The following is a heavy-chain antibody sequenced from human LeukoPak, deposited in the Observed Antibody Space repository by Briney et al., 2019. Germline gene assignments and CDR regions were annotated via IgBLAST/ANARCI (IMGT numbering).Heavy chain of an antibody. V-gene: IGHV3-30*03. Sequence: GGSLRLSCAASGFTFSNFGMHWVRQAPGKGLEWVAVIAYDGSNKQYADSVKGRFTISRDNSKNTLYLQMNSLSAEDTAVYYCARSVGWYAVFDYWGQGTLVTVSS. CDR1: GFTFSNFG. CDR3: ARSVGWYAVFDY. J-gene: IGHJ4*02. CDR2: IAYDGSNK. D-gene: IGHD6-19*01.